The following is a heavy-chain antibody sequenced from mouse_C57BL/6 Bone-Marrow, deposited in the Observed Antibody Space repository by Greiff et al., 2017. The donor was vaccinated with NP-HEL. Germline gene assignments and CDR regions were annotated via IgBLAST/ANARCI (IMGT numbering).Heavy chain of an antibody. V-gene: IGHV1-7*01. CDR1: GYTFTSYW. Sequence: VQLQQSGAELAKPGASVKLSCKASGYTFTSYWMHWVKQRPGQGLEWIGYINPSSGYTKYNQKFKDKATLTADKSSSTAYMQLSSLTYEDSAVYYCARGFYTTVVAFDYWGQGTTLTVSS. CDR2: INPSSGYT. CDR3: ARGFYTTVVAFDY. D-gene: IGHD1-1*01. J-gene: IGHJ2*01.